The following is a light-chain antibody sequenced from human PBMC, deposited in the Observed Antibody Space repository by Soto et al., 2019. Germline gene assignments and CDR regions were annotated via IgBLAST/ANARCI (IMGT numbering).Light chain of an antibody. CDR2: GAS. V-gene: IGKV3-20*01. J-gene: IGKJ1*01. Sequence: EIVMTPSPDTLSASPVERATLSCSASQSVNTNLAWYQQKPGQAPRLLIYGASSRATGIPDRFSGSGSGTDFTLTISRLEPDDSAVYYCQQYGSSPRTFGPGAKVDIK. CDR3: QQYGSSPRT. CDR1: QSVNTN.